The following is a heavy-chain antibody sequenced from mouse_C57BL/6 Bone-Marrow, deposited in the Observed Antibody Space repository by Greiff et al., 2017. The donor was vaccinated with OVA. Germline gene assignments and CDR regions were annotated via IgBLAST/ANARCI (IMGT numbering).Heavy chain of an antibody. CDR3: TGDLLLRDHAMDY. Sequence: VQLKQSGGGLVQPGGSMKLSCVASGFTFSNYWMNWVRQSPEKGLEWVAQIRLKSDNYATHYAESVKGRFTISRDDSKSSVYLQMNNLRAEDTGIYYCTGDLLLRDHAMDYWGQGTSVTVSS. V-gene: IGHV6-3*01. CDR2: IRLKSDNYAT. CDR1: GFTFSNYW. J-gene: IGHJ4*01. D-gene: IGHD1-1*01.